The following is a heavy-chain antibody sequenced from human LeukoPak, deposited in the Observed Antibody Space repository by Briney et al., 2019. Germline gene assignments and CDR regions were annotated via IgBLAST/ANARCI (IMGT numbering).Heavy chain of an antibody. J-gene: IGHJ4*02. CDR3: ARQQQPLYYYGSGSYYRY. V-gene: IGHV4-34*01. Sequence: SETLSLTCAVYGGSFSGYYWSWIRQPPGKGLESIGEINHSGSTNYNPSLKSRVTISVDTSKNQFSLKLSSVTAADTAVYYCARQQQPLYYYGSGSYYRYWGQGTLVTVSS. CDR2: INHSGST. D-gene: IGHD3-10*01. CDR1: GGSFSGYY.